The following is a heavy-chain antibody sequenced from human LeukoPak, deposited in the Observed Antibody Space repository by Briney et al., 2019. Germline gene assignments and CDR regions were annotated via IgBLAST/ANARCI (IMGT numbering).Heavy chain of an antibody. V-gene: IGHV3-23*01. CDR1: GFTFSSYA. J-gene: IGHJ4*02. Sequence: GGSLRLSCAASGFTFSSYAMSWVRQAPGKGLEWVSAISGSGGSTYYADSVKGRFTISRDNSKNTLYLQMNSLRAEDTAVYYCAKDWRSGWFSELTPYFDYWGQGTLVTVSS. CDR3: AKDWRSGWFSELTPYFDY. D-gene: IGHD6-19*01. CDR2: ISGSGGST.